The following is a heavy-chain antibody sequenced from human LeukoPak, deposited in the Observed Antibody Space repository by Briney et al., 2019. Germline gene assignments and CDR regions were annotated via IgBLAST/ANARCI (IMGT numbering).Heavy chain of an antibody. CDR1: GFTFSSHW. CDR2: ISRSGSTI. CDR3: AKEFQSTPLFGESHLDY. J-gene: IGHJ4*02. Sequence: GGSLRLSCAASGFTFSSHWMSWVRQAPGKGLEWVSYISRSGSTIYYADSVKGRFTISRYNAKNSLHLQMNSLRAEDTAVYYCAKEFQSTPLFGESHLDYSGQGTLVTASS. D-gene: IGHD3-10*01. V-gene: IGHV3-48*04.